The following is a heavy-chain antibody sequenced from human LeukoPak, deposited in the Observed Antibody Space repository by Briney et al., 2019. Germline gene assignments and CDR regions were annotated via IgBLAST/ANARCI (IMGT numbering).Heavy chain of an antibody. D-gene: IGHD5-24*01. J-gene: IGHJ4*02. CDR1: GVPMSSYY. Sequence: PSETLSLTCTVSGVPMSSYYWSWIRPPPGKGVEWIGSIYYSGSTNYNPSLKSRVTISVDTSKNQFSLKLTSVTAADTAVYYCARDRWRLQPDYWGQGILVTVSS. CDR2: IYYSGST. V-gene: IGHV4-59*01. CDR3: ARDRWRLQPDY.